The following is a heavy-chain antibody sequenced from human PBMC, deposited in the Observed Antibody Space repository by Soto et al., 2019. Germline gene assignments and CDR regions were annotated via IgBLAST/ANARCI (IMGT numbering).Heavy chain of an antibody. CDR3: ARGQGSASPFCDS. D-gene: IGHD6-6*01. V-gene: IGHV4-4*02. CDR1: SGSISSSNW. J-gene: IGHJ4*02. CDR2: IYHSGST. Sequence: QVQLQESGPGLVKPSGTLSLTCAVSSGSISSSNWWSWVRQPPGKGLEWIGEIYHSGSTNYNPSRPSRVTISVDQSKNQFDLKLSSVTAGDTAVYDCARGQGSASPFCDSGGQGTLVTVSS.